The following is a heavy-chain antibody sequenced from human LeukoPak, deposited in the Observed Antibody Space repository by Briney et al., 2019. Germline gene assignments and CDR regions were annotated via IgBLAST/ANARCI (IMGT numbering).Heavy chain of an antibody. CDR1: GYTFTSYG. J-gene: IGHJ6*03. CDR2: ISAYNGNT. D-gene: IGHD6-19*01. Sequence: GASVKVSCKASGYTFTSYGISWVRQAPGQGLEWMGWISAYNGNTNYAQKLQGRVTMTTDTSTSTAYMELRSLRSDDTAVYYCARGYVDSSGWSATIYYYYYMDVWGKGTTVTVSS. CDR3: ARGYVDSSGWSATIYYYYYMDV. V-gene: IGHV1-18*01.